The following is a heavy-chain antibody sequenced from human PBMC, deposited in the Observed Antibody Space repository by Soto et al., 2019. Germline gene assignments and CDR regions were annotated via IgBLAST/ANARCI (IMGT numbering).Heavy chain of an antibody. V-gene: IGHV4-30-2*02. J-gene: IGHJ5*02. Sequence: SETLSLTCAVSGGSISSGGYSWSWIRQPPGKGLEWIGYIYHSGSTYYNPSLKSRVTISVDTSKNQFSLKLSSVTAADTAVYYCARSDPFDPWGQGTLVTVSS. CDR2: IYHSGST. CDR1: GGSISSGGYS. CDR3: ARSDPFDP.